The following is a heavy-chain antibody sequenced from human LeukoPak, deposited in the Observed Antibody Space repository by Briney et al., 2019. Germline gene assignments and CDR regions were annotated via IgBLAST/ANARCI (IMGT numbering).Heavy chain of an antibody. D-gene: IGHD5-18*01. Sequence: SETLSLTCAVYGGSFSGYYWSWIRQPPGKGLEWIGEINRSGSTNYNPSLKSRVTISVDMSKNQFSLKLSSVTAADTAVYYCARVGYSYGYDYWGQGTLVTVSS. V-gene: IGHV4-34*01. CDR3: ARVGYSYGYDY. CDR1: GGSFSGYY. CDR2: INRSGST. J-gene: IGHJ4*02.